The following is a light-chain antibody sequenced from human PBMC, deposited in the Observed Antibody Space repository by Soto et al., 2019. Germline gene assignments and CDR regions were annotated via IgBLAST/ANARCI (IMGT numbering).Light chain of an antibody. CDR3: CSYAGSSTYV. CDR1: SSDIGSYNL. CDR2: EGS. Sequence: QSALTQPASVSGSPGQSITISCTGSSSDIGSYNLVSWYQQHPGKAPKLMIYEGSKRPSGVSNRFSGSKSGNTASLTIFGLQAEDEADYYCCSYAGSSTYVFGSGTKHTVL. J-gene: IGLJ1*01. V-gene: IGLV2-23*01.